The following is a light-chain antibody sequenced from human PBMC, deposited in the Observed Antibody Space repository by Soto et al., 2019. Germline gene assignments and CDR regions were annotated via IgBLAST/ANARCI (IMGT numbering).Light chain of an antibody. CDR2: GAS. V-gene: IGKV3-20*01. J-gene: IGKJ2*01. CDR1: QTVSSD. Sequence: EIALAQSPGTLSLSPGERATLSCGASQTVSSDLAWYQQKLGQAPRLLIYGASNRATGIPDRFSGSGSGTDFTLTISRLEPEDFAVYYCQHHGSSPYTFGQGTKLEIK. CDR3: QHHGSSPYT.